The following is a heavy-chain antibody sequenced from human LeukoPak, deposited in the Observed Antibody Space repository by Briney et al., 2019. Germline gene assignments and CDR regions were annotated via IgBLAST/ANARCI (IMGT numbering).Heavy chain of an antibody. CDR2: IYPGDSDT. J-gene: IGHJ5*02. CDR1: GYSFTSYW. D-gene: IGHD2-15*01. Sequence: GESLKISCKGSGYSFTSYWIGWVRQMPGKGLEWMGIIYPGDSDTRYSPSFQGQVTISADKSISTAYLQWSSLKASDTAMYYCARIYCSGGSCSGYNWFDPWGQGTLVTVSS. CDR3: ARIYCSGGSCSGYNWFDP. V-gene: IGHV5-51*01.